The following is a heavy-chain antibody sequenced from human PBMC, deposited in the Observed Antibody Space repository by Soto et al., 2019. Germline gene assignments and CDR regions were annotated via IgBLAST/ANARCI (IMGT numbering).Heavy chain of an antibody. Sequence: GGSLRLSCAASGFTFSSYAMSWVRQAPGKGLEWVSAISGSGGSTYYADSVKGRFSISRDNSKNTLYLQMNSLRAEDTAVYYCASRLRFLEWLLSYYYMDVWGKGTTVTVSS. CDR1: GFTFSSYA. J-gene: IGHJ6*03. CDR2: ISGSGGST. CDR3: ASRLRFLEWLLSYYYMDV. V-gene: IGHV3-23*01. D-gene: IGHD3-3*01.